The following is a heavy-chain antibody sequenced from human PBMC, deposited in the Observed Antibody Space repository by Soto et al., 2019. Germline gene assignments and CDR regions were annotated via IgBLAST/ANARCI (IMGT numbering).Heavy chain of an antibody. CDR3: VQMSTYCSGGSCYSDNFQH. CDR1: GFTFSSYW. Sequence: QPGGSLRLSCAASGFTFSSYWMSWVRQAPGKGLEWVANIKQDGSEKYYVDPVKGRFTISRDNAKNSLYLQMNSLRAEDTAVYYCVQMSTYCSGGSCYSDNFQHWGQGTLVTVSS. J-gene: IGHJ1*01. CDR2: IKQDGSEK. D-gene: IGHD2-15*01. V-gene: IGHV3-7*01.